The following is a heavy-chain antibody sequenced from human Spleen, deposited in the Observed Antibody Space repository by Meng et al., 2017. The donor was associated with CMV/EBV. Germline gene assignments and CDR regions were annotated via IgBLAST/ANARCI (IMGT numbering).Heavy chain of an antibody. V-gene: IGHV3-9*01. Sequence: SLKISCTASGFKFDDFAMHWVRQVPGKGLEWVSRISWGSGYIAYADSVKGRFTISRDNAENSLYLQMNSLRPEDTAFYHCARARSVRGVSFDIWGQGTVVTVSS. CDR3: ARARSVRGVSFDI. CDR1: GFKFDDFA. J-gene: IGHJ3*02. D-gene: IGHD3-10*01. CDR2: ISWGSGYI.